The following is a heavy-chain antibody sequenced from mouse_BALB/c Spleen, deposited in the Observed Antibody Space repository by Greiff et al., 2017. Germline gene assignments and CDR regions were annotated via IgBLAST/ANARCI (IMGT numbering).Heavy chain of an antibody. CDR2: IDPANGNT. CDR1: GFNIKDTY. J-gene: IGHJ2*01. Sequence: EVMLVESGAELVKPGASVKLSCTASGFNIKDTYMHWVKQRPEQGLEWIGRIDPANGNTKYDPKFQGKATITADTSSNTAYLQLSSLTSEDTAVYYCARAGGMITGDYWGQGTTLTVSS. CDR3: ARAGGMITGDY. D-gene: IGHD2-4*01. V-gene: IGHV14-3*02.